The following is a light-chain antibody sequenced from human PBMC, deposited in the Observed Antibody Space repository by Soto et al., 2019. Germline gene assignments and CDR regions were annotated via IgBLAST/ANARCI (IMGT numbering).Light chain of an antibody. CDR3: QQYHSWPT. CDR1: QSVSSSY. CDR2: GAS. J-gene: IGKJ5*01. Sequence: EIVMTQSPATLSVSPGERATLSCRASQSVSSSYLAWYQQNPGQAPRLLISGASTRATAVPARFSGSGSGTEFTLTISSLQSEDFALYYCQQYHSWPTFGQGTRLEIK. V-gene: IGKV3-15*01.